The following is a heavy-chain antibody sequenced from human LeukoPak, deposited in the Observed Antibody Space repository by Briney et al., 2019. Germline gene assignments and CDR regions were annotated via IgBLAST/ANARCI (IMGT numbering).Heavy chain of an antibody. CDR1: GFTFSNYR. CDR3: ARDMAADAFDI. D-gene: IGHD5-24*01. V-gene: IGHV3-21*01. CDR2: IGSSSSYI. J-gene: IGHJ3*02. Sequence: GGSLRLSCAASGFTFSNYRVNWVRQSPGKGLEWVSSIGSSSSYIYYADSVKGRFTISRDNAKNSQYLQMNSLRAEDTAVYYCARDMAADAFDIWGQGTMVTVSS.